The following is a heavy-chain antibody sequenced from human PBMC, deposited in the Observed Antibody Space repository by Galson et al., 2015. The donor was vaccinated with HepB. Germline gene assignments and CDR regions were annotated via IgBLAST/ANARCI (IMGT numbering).Heavy chain of an antibody. Sequence: SLRLSCAASGFTFSDYYMSWIRQAPGKGLEWVSYISSSGSTIYYADSVKGRFTISRDNAKNSLYLQMNSLRAEDTAVYYCARGSSIAARPAFDIWGQGTMVTVSS. J-gene: IGHJ3*02. CDR3: ARGSSIAARPAFDI. V-gene: IGHV3-11*01. D-gene: IGHD6-6*01. CDR1: GFTFSDYY. CDR2: ISSSGSTI.